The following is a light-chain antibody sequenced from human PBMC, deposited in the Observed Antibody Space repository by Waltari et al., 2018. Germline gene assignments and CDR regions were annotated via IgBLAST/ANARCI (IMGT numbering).Light chain of an antibody. Sequence: QLVLTQSPSASASLGASVTLTCTLDSGPSTNIIACHQQHPEKGPRYSKKCNSVGSHSKGAEIPDRFSGASSSAGAERYLTISSVQSEDEADYYGQTGGHGTWVFGGGTKLTVL. V-gene: IGLV4-69*01. CDR2: CNSVGSH. J-gene: IGLJ3*02. CDR1: SGPSTNI. CDR3: QTGGHGTWV.